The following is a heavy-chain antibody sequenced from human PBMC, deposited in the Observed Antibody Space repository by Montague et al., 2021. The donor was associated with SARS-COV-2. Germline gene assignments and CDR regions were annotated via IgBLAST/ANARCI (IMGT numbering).Heavy chain of an antibody. CDR2: FYYAGGT. Sequence: SETLSLTCTVSGGSVSRISSHWGWIRQPPGKGLECIGSFYYAGGTQYNPSLKSRVTISVDTSNDQFSLKMNSVTAADTAVYFCARLYDSSFDYWGQGTLVAVSS. D-gene: IGHD5/OR15-5a*01. CDR1: GGSVSRISSH. CDR3: ARLYDSSFDY. V-gene: IGHV4-39*01. J-gene: IGHJ4*02.